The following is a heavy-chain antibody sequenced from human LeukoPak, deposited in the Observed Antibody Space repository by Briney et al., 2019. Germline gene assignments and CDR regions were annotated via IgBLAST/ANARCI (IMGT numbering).Heavy chain of an antibody. CDR2: MNRDGSST. Sequence: QAGGSLRLSCAASGFTFSSYWMHWVRQAPGKGLEWVSRMNRDGSSTTYADSVKGRFTFSRDNAKNTLYLQMDSLRAEDTAAYYCARVTEAPYYFDYWGQGTLVTVSS. CDR1: GFTFSSYW. J-gene: IGHJ4*02. V-gene: IGHV3-74*01. CDR3: ARVTEAPYYFDY.